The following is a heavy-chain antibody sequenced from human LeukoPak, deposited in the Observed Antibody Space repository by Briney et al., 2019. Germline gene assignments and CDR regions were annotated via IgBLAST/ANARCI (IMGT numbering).Heavy chain of an antibody. CDR2: ISAYNGNT. CDR1: GYTFTSYG. D-gene: IGHD3-10*01. V-gene: IGHV1-18*01. CDR3: ARVEGGSGSYYMFPEAEYFQH. Sequence: GASVKVSCKASGYTFTSYGISWVRQAPGQGLEGMGWISAYNGNTNYAQKLQGRVTMTTDTSTSTAYMELRSLRSDDTAVYYCARVEGGSGSYYMFPEAEYFQHWGQGTLVTVSS. J-gene: IGHJ1*01.